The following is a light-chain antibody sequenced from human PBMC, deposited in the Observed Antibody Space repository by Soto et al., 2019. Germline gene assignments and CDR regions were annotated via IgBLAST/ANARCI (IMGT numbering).Light chain of an antibody. V-gene: IGLV2-11*01. CDR3: SSHAGTYTLI. CDR1: SSDVGGYNF. Sequence: QSALTQPRSVSGSPGQSVTISCTGTSSDVGGYNFVSWYQQHPDKAPKLMIYDVTQRPSGVPDRFSGSKSGNTASLTISVLHAEYEAAYYCSSHAGTYTLIFGGGTKLTVL. CDR2: DVT. J-gene: IGLJ2*01.